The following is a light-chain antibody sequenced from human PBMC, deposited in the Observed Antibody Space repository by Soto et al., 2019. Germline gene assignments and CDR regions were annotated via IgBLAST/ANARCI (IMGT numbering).Light chain of an antibody. J-gene: IGKJ1*01. Sequence: DIQMTQSPSSLCASMGDTVTFACRASQSVSGWLAWYQQKPGKAPKLLIFAASTLVRGVPSRFSGRGSGTEFTLTISSLQADDYETFYCQQYHTDWAFGQGAKL. CDR2: AAS. CDR1: QSVSGW. CDR3: QQYHTDWA. V-gene: IGKV1-5*01.